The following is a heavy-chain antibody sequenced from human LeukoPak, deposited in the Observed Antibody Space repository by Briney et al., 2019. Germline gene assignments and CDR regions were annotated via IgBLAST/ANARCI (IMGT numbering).Heavy chain of an antibody. J-gene: IGHJ4*02. CDR3: ARTIAVAGTVYFDY. Sequence: SETLSLTCTVFGGSISSYYWSWIRQPPGKGLEWIGYIYYSGSTNYNPSLKSRVTISVDTSKNQFSLKLSSVTAADTAVYYCARTIAVAGTVYFDYWGQGTLVTVSS. V-gene: IGHV4-59*01. D-gene: IGHD6-19*01. CDR2: IYYSGST. CDR1: GGSISSYY.